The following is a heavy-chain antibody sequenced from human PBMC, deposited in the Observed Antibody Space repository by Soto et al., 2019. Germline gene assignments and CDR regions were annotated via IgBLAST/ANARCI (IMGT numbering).Heavy chain of an antibody. J-gene: IGHJ5*02. V-gene: IGHV1-2*02. CDR1: GYPFSDNQ. CDR2: INPKSDDT. CDR3: ARKHSLDYIRWGLHP. Sequence: ASVKVSCKASGYPFSDNQIHWLRRAPGQGLEWMGRINPKSDDTNYAQKFQGRVTMTRDTSIDTAYLELTGLTSDDTATYYCARKHSLDYIRWGLHPWGQGTLVTVS. D-gene: IGHD4-4*01.